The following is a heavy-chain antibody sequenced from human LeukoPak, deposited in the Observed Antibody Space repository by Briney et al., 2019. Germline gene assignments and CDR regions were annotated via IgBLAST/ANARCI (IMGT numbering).Heavy chain of an antibody. J-gene: IGHJ1*01. Sequence: GGSLRLSCAASGLTFSGSAMHWVRQASGKGLEWVGRIRSKANSYATAYAESVKGRFTISRDDSKNTAYLRMNSLKTEDTAVYYCSSTDWGYFQHWGQGTLVTVSS. CDR2: IRSKANSYAT. D-gene: IGHD7-27*01. CDR3: SSTDWGYFQH. V-gene: IGHV3-73*01. CDR1: GLTFSGSA.